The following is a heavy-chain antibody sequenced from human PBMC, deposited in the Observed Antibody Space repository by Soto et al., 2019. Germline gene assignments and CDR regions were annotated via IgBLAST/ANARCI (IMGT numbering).Heavy chain of an antibody. Sequence: PSETLSLTCTVSGGSISSGDYYWSWIRQPPGKGLEWIGYIYYSGSTYYNPSLKSRVTISVDTSKNQFSLKLSSVTAADTAVYYCASFTYYYDSSGYYYGYFQHWGQGTLVTVSS. CDR3: ASFTYYYDSSGYYYGYFQH. CDR1: GGSISSGDYY. CDR2: IYYSGST. V-gene: IGHV4-30-4*01. J-gene: IGHJ1*01. D-gene: IGHD3-22*01.